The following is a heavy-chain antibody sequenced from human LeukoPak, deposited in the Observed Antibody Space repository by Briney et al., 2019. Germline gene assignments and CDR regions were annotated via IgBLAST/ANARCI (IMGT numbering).Heavy chain of an antibody. J-gene: IGHJ4*02. CDR2: INDNGYNT. Sequence: GGSLRLSCAASGFTFSNYAMSWVRQAPGKGLEWVSTINDNGYNTYYADSVKGRFTISRDISKNTPYLQLNSLRAEDTAAYYCARTPRGYAPFDYWGQGTLVTVSS. D-gene: IGHD5-18*01. CDR1: GFTFSNYA. CDR3: ARTPRGYAPFDY. V-gene: IGHV3-23*01.